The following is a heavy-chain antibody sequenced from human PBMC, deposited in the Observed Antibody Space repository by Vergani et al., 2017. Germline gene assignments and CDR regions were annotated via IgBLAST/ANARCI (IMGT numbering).Heavy chain of an antibody. V-gene: IGHV3-21*01. CDR1: GFTFSSYS. D-gene: IGHD3-3*01. CDR3: APSDFYSGYAHKYYYYDYMDF. Sequence: EVQLVESGGGLVKPGGSLRLSCAASGFTFSSYSMNWVRQAPGKGLEWVSSISSSSSYTYYADSVKGRFTISRDNAKNSLYLQMNSLRAEDTAVYYCAPSDFYSGYAHKYYYYDYMDFWGEGTTIIAS. J-gene: IGHJ6*03. CDR2: ISSSSSYT.